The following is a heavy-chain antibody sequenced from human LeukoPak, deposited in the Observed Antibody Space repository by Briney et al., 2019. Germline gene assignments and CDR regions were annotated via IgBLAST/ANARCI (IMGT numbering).Heavy chain of an antibody. V-gene: IGHV1-8*03. J-gene: IGHJ4*02. CDR2: MNPNSGNT. CDR1: GYTFTSYD. D-gene: IGHD4-17*01. Sequence: GASXKVSCKASGYTFTSYDINWVRQATGQGLEWMGWMNPNSGNTGYAQKFQGRVTITRNTSISTAYMELSSLRSEDTAVYYCAREEDYGDYLDYWGQGTLVTVSS. CDR3: AREEDYGDYLDY.